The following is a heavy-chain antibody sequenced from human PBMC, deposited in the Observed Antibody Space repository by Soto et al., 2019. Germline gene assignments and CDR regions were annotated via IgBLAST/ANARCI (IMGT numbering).Heavy chain of an antibody. V-gene: IGHV3-74*01. J-gene: IGHJ6*02. CDR3: ARNGSGKYYYGMDV. CDR1: GFTFSSYW. D-gene: IGHD3-10*01. CDR2: INSDGSST. Sequence: EVQLVESGGGLVQPGGSLRLSCAASGFTFSSYWIHWVRQAPGKGLVWVSRINSDGSSTSYADSVKGRFTISRDNAKNTLYLQMNSLRAEDTAVYYCARNGSGKYYYGMDVWGQGTTVTVSS.